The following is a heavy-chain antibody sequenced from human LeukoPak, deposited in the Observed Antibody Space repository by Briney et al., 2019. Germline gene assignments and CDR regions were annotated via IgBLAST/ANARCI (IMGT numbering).Heavy chain of an antibody. CDR3: ARDSSYAFDI. Sequence: SETLSLTCTVSRGSISSNSYYWGWIRQPPGKGLEWIGSIYYSGSTYYNPSLKSRVTISVNTSKNQFSLRLSSVTASDTAVYSCARDSSYAFDIWGQGTMVTVSS. CDR1: RGSISSNSYY. V-gene: IGHV4-39*07. CDR2: IYYSGST. J-gene: IGHJ3*02.